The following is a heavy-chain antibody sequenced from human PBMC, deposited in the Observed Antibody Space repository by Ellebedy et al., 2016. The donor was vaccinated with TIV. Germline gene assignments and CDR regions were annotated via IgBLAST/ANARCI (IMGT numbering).Heavy chain of an antibody. CDR2: ISGSGGST. V-gene: IGHV3-23*01. Sequence: GGSLRLXCAASGFTFSSYAMSWVRQAPGKGLEWVSAISGSGGSTYYADSVKGRFTISRDNSKNTLYLQMNSLRAEDTAVYYCARGDIVATIRGDYFDYWGQGTLVTVSS. J-gene: IGHJ4*02. CDR1: GFTFSSYA. CDR3: ARGDIVATIRGDYFDY. D-gene: IGHD5-12*01.